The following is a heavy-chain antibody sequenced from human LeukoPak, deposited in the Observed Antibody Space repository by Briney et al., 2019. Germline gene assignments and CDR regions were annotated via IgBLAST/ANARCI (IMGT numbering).Heavy chain of an antibody. CDR1: GGSFSGYY. J-gene: IGHJ4*02. CDR2: INHSGST. Sequence: SSETLSLTCAVYGGSFSGYYWSWIRQPPGKGLEWIGEINHSGSTNFNPSLKSRVTISVDTSKNQFSLNLSSMTAADTAVYYCARSRLHPIIFDYWGQGALVTVSS. V-gene: IGHV4-34*01. CDR3: ARSRLHPIIFDY. D-gene: IGHD5-24*01.